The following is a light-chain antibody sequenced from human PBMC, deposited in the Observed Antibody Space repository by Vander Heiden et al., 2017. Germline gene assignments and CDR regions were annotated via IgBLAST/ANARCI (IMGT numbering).Light chain of an antibody. V-gene: IGKV3-20*01. CDR2: CAS. CDR3: QQYGSSPYT. J-gene: IGKJ2*01. Sequence: EIVLTQSPGPLSLSPGERATLSCRASQSVTNNFLAWYQQKPGQAPRLLIYCASNRATGIPDRFSGSGSGTDFTLTISRLESEDFAVYYCQQYGSSPYTFDQGTKLEIK. CDR1: QSVTNNF.